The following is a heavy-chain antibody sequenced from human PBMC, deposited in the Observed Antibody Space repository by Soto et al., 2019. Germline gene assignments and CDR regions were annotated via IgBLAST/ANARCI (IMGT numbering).Heavy chain of an antibody. J-gene: IGHJ4*02. V-gene: IGHV3-11*01. Sequence: GGSLRLSCAASGFTFSDDYMSWIRQAPGKGLEWVLYISSSDRIVSYADSVKGRFTISGDKAKNSLYLQMNSLRAGDTAVYFCARDLGYYDSSGYFDYWGQGTLVTVSS. CDR1: GFTFSDDY. CDR3: ARDLGYYDSSGYFDY. CDR2: ISSSDRIV. D-gene: IGHD3-22*01.